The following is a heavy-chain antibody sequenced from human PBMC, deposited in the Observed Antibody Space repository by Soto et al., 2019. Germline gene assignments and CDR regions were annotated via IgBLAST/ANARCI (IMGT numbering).Heavy chain of an antibody. V-gene: IGHV3-33*01. CDR1: GFTFSSFG. CDR2: IWNDGSKK. Sequence: QVQVVESGGGVVQPGRSLRLSCAASGFTFSSFGMHWVRKAPGKGLGWVSLIWNDGSKKSYGDSVKGRFTISRDNSRNTVYLQMNSLRADDTAVYYCARDASYYSLWSGYYPSRNGMDVWGQGTTVTVSS. J-gene: IGHJ6*02. D-gene: IGHD3-3*01. CDR3: ARDASYYSLWSGYYPSRNGMDV.